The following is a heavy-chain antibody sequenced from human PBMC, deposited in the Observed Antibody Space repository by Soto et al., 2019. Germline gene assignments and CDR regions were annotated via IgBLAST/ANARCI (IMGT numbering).Heavy chain of an antibody. CDR3: TTDPYITLIVARLDY. J-gene: IGHJ4*01. Sequence: ASVKVSCKTSGYTFTTYGISWLGQAPGQGREGMGWISAYNGNTNYAQKLQGRVTVTTDTSTSTAYMEMNTLKTEDTAVYYCTTDPYITLIVARLDYWGPGTLVPVSP. V-gene: IGHV1-18*01. CDR2: ISAYNGNT. D-gene: IGHD3-22*01. CDR1: GYTFTTYG.